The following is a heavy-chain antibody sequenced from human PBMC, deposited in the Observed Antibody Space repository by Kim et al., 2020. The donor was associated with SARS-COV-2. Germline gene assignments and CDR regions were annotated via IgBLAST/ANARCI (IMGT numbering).Heavy chain of an antibody. V-gene: IGHV3-15*01. CDR1: GFTFSNAW. D-gene: IGHD5-12*01. CDR3: TTRLRLNSGYRLYNFDY. Sequence: GGSLRLSCAASGFTFSNAWMSWVRQAPGKGLEWVGRIKSKTDGGTTDYTAPVKGRFTISRDDSKNTLYLQMNSLKTEDTAVYYCTTRLRLNSGYRLYNFDYWGQGTLVTVSS. CDR2: IKSKTDGGTT. J-gene: IGHJ4*02.